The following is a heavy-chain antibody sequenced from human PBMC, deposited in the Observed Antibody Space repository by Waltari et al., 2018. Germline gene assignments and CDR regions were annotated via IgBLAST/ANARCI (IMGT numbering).Heavy chain of an antibody. CDR1: GGSFSDYC. D-gene: IGHD3-10*01. Sequence: QVQLQQRGTGLLKTSRTLSLTCDVSGGSFSDYCWTWLRQVPGTGLEWICEIVHSGSTLYPPSLRGRSTNSRDTSKNQFSLRLNSVTAADTAVYYCARGRRESVWVGELLYYHYYGMDVWGQGTTVSVSS. CDR3: ARGRRESVWVGELLYYHYYGMDV. J-gene: IGHJ6*02. V-gene: IGHV4-34*02. CDR2: IVHSGST.